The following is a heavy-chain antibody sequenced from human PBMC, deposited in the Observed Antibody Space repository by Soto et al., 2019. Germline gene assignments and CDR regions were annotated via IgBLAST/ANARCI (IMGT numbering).Heavy chain of an antibody. D-gene: IGHD3-22*01. CDR2: IYYSGST. CDR1: GGSVSSGSYY. Sequence: SETLSLTCTVSGGSVSSGSYYWSWIRQPPGKGLEWIGYIYYSGSTNYNPPLKSRVTISVDTSKNQFSLKLSSVTAADTAVYYCARLPYYYDSSGYYLDYWGQGTLVTVSS. CDR3: ARLPYYYDSSGYYLDY. V-gene: IGHV4-61*01. J-gene: IGHJ4*02.